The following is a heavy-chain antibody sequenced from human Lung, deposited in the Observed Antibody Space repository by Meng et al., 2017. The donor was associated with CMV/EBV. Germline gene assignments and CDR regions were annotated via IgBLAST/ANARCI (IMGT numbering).Heavy chain of an antibody. V-gene: IGHV1-2*06. J-gene: IGHJ4*01. Sequence: VQLVQSGAEVKKPGASVTISCQASGYSFSGFYLNWARQAPGHGLEWLGRVNPISDDTHLAQKFEGRITVTRGATINTAFKELTRLRPDDTAVYYYANSSDYSWSSWGPGTLVTVSS. CDR3: ANSSDYSWSS. D-gene: IGHD6-13*01. CDR1: GYSFSGFY. CDR2: VNPISDDT.